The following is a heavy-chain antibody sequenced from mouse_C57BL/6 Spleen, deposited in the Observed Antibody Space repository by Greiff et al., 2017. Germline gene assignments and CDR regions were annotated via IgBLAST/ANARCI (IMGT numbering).Heavy chain of an antibody. J-gene: IGHJ1*03. V-gene: IGHV1-82*01. CDR1: GYAFSSSW. Sequence: VKLMESGPELVKPGASVKISCKASGYAFSSSWMNWVKQRPGKGLEWIGRIYPGDGDTNYNGKFKGKATLTADKSSSTAYMQLSSLTSEDSAVYFCARFYYGNPHWYFDVWGTGTTVTVSS. D-gene: IGHD2-1*01. CDR3: ARFYYGNPHWYFDV. CDR2: IYPGDGDT.